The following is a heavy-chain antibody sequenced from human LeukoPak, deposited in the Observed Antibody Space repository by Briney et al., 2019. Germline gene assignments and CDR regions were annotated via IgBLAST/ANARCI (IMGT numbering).Heavy chain of an antibody. J-gene: IGHJ3*02. V-gene: IGHV4-59*08. CDR2: IYYSGST. CDR3: TRHACCGGDCYADI. CDR1: GASITSYY. Sequence: SETLSLTCTVSGASITSYYWSWIRQPPGKGLEWIGYIYYSGSTNCNPSLKSRVAISVDTSKNQFSLKLSSVTAADTAVYYCTRHACCGGDCYADIWGQGTMVTVSS. D-gene: IGHD2-21*02.